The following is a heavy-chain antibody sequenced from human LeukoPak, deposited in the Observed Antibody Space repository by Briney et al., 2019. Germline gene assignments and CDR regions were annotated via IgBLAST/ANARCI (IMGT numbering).Heavy chain of an antibody. CDR3: AKDRQWLAHPYYFDY. CDR2: ISGSGGST. J-gene: IGHJ4*02. V-gene: IGHV3-23*01. Sequence: TGGSLRLSCAASGFTFSSYAMSWVRQAPGKGLEWVSAISGSGGSTYYADSVKGRFTISRDNSKNTLYLQMNSLRAEDTAVYYCAKDRQWLAHPYYFDYWGQGTLVTVSS. D-gene: IGHD6-19*01. CDR1: GFTFSSYA.